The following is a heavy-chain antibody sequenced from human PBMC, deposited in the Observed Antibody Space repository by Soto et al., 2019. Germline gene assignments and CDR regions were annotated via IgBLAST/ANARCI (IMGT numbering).Heavy chain of an antibody. CDR1: GGSISSGDYY. J-gene: IGHJ3*02. V-gene: IGHV4-30-4*01. Sequence: QVQLQESGPGLVKPSQTLSLTCTVSGGSISSGDYYWSWIRQPPGKGLVWIGYINYSGSTYYNPSLQSRVTISVDTSKNQFSLKLSSVTAADTAVYYCARVSPDCGGDCLVAFDIWGQGTMVTVST. CDR3: ARVSPDCGGDCLVAFDI. D-gene: IGHD2-21*02. CDR2: INYSGST.